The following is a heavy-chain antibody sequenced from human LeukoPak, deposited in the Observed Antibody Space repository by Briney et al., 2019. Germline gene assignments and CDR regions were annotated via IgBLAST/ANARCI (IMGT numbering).Heavy chain of an antibody. J-gene: IGHJ4*02. CDR2: ISSSNSYI. Sequence: GGSLRLSCAASGFTFSSYSMNWVRQAPGKGLEWVSSISSSNSYIYYADSVKGRFTISRDNAKNSLYLQMNSLRAEDTAVYYCARDPGIAVAGYDYWGQGTLVTVSS. V-gene: IGHV3-21*01. CDR3: ARDPGIAVAGYDY. CDR1: GFTFSSYS. D-gene: IGHD6-19*01.